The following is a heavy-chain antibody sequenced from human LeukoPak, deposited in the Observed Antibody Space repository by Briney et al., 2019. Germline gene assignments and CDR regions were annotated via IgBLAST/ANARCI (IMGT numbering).Heavy chain of an antibody. CDR3: ARPYCSGGSCYNP. D-gene: IGHD2-15*01. CDR2: ISSSSSTI. J-gene: IGHJ5*02. CDR1: GFTFSSYS. Sequence: PGGSLRLSCAASGFTFSSYSMNWVRQAPGKGLEWVSYISSSSSTIYYADSVKGRFTISRDNAKNSLYLQMNSLRAEDTAVYYCARPYCSGGSCYNPWGQGILVTVSS. V-gene: IGHV3-48*04.